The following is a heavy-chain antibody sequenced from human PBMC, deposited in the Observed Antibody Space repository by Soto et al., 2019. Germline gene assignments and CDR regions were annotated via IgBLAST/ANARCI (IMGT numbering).Heavy chain of an antibody. CDR3: AKARLAYDSSGAYFDY. CDR1: GYSISSGYY. CDR2: IYHSGST. Sequence: SQTLSLTCAVSGYSISSGYYWGFIRQPPGKGLEWIGSIYHSGSTYYNPPLKSRVTISVDTSKNQFSLKLSSVTAADTAVYYCAKARLAYDSSGAYFDYWGQGTLVTVSS. D-gene: IGHD3-22*01. J-gene: IGHJ4*02. V-gene: IGHV4-38-2*01.